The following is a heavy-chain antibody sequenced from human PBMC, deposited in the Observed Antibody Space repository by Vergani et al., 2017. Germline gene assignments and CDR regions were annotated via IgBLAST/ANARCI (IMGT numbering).Heavy chain of an antibody. J-gene: IGHJ6*03. CDR1: GGSFTSYH. Sequence: QVQLQQWGGGLLKPSETLSLTCVVNGGSFTSYHWTWIRQSQGEGLEWVGDIDHTGRPDYNPSLQSRLTMSVDKSRNQFSLTLNSVTATDTAIYFCARVNTKTNGHLYFYYYMDGWGQGTAVAVS. CDR2: IDHTGRP. CDR3: ARVNTKTNGHLYFYYYMDG. D-gene: IGHD2-8*01. V-gene: IGHV4-34*01.